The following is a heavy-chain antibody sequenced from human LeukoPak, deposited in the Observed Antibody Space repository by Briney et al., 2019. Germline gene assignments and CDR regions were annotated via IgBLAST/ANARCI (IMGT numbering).Heavy chain of an antibody. V-gene: IGHV3-9*01. CDR2: ISWNSGSI. CDR3: AKGPIYDYVAFDI. J-gene: IGHJ3*02. Sequence: GGSLRLSCAASGFTFDDYAMHWVRQAPGKGLEWVSGISWNSGSIGYADSVKGRFTISRDIAKNSLYLQMNSLRAEDTALYYCAKGPIYDYVAFDIWGQGTMVTVSS. CDR1: GFTFDDYA. D-gene: IGHD3-16*01.